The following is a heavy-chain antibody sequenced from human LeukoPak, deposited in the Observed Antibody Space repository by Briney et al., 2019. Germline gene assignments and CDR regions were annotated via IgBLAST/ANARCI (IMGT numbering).Heavy chain of an antibody. CDR1: GFTFSSYG. J-gene: IGHJ4*02. CDR2: IWYDGSNR. D-gene: IGHD3-22*01. Sequence: GTSLRLSCAASGFTFSSYGMHWVRQAPGKGLEWVAVIWYDGSNRFYADSVKGRFTISRDTSKNTLFLQMNSLRTEDTAVYYCVRELPPVVKYYFDFWGQGTLVTVSS. V-gene: IGHV3-33*01. CDR3: VRELPPVVKYYFDF.